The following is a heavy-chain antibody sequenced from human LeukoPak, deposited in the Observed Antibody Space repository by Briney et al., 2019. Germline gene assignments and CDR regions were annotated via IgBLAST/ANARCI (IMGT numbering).Heavy chain of an antibody. V-gene: IGHV1-69*05. CDR3: ARSRYFDWLLHYYYYYGMDV. D-gene: IGHD3-9*01. CDR2: IIPIFGTA. Sequence: GSSVKVSCKASGGTFSSYAISWVRQAPGQGLEWMGGIIPIFGTANYAQKFQGRVTITTDESTSTAYMELSSLRSEDTAVYYCARSRYFDWLLHYYYYYGMDVWGQGTTVTVSS. CDR1: GGTFSSYA. J-gene: IGHJ6*02.